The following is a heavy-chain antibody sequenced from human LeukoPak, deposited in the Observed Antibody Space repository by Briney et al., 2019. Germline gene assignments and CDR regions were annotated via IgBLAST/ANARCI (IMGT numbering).Heavy chain of an antibody. CDR2: INSDGSST. Sequence: PGGSLRLSCAASGFTFSSYWMHWVRQAPGKGLVWVSRINSDGSSTSYADSVKGRFTISRDNAKNTLYLQMNSLRAEDTAVYYCARDICGGDCSQDRRAFDTWGQGTMVTVSS. D-gene: IGHD2-21*02. CDR3: ARDICGGDCSQDRRAFDT. V-gene: IGHV3-74*01. CDR1: GFTFSSYW. J-gene: IGHJ3*02.